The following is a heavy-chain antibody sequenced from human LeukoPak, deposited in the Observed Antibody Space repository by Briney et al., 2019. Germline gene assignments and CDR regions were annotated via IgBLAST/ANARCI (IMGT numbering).Heavy chain of an antibody. D-gene: IGHD2-21*02. J-gene: IGHJ4*02. CDR3: AKDYEAYCGGDCYSFFDY. Sequence: GGSLRLSCAASGFTFNSYGMHWVRQAPGKGLEWVAVISYDGSKKYYADSVKGRFTISRDNSKNTVNLQMDSLRPEDTALYYCAKDYEAYCGGDCYSFFDYWGQGTLVTVSS. CDR2: ISYDGSKK. V-gene: IGHV3-30*18. CDR1: GFTFNSYG.